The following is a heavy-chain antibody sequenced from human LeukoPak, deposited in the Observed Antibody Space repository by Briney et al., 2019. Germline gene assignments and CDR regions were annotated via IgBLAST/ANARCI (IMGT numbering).Heavy chain of an antibody. CDR2: ISSSGSTI. V-gene: IGHV3-48*03. Sequence: GGSLRLSCAASGFTFSSYEMNWVRQAPGKGLEWVSCISSSGSTIYYADSVKGRFTISRDNAKNSLYLQMNSLRAENTAVYYCARDATIQYYYDSSGYDYWGQGTLVTVSS. CDR1: GFTFSSYE. CDR3: ARDATIQYYYDSSGYDY. D-gene: IGHD3-22*01. J-gene: IGHJ4*02.